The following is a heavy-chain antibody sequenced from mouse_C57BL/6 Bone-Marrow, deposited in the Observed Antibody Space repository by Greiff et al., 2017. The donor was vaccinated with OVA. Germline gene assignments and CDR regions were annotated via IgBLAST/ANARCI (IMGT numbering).Heavy chain of an antibody. J-gene: IGHJ4*01. CDR3: ARRGGYRVYDAMDD. V-gene: IGHV1-85*01. CDR2: IYPRDGST. D-gene: IGHD2-14*01. Sequence: VQLQQSGPELVKPGASVKLSCKASGYTFTSYDINWVKQRPGQGLEWIGWIYPRDGSTKYNEKFKGKATLTVDTSSSTGYMELHSLTSEDSAVYFWARRGGYRVYDAMDDWGQGTSVTVSS. CDR1: GYTFTSYD.